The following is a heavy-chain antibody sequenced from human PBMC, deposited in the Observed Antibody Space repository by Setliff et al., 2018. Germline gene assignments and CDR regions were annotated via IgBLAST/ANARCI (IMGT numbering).Heavy chain of an antibody. Sequence: PGEYLKISCSASGYNFANYWNGWVRQMPGKGLEWMAIIYPDHSDSRHSASFRGQVTVSAYKSINTAYLQWSSLKASDTAVYYCVRQPRGEWQFYFDHWGQGTLVTVSS. CDR1: GYNFANYW. D-gene: IGHD2-8*01. J-gene: IGHJ4*02. CDR3: VRQPRGEWQFYFDH. V-gene: IGHV5-51*01. CDR2: IYPDHSDS.